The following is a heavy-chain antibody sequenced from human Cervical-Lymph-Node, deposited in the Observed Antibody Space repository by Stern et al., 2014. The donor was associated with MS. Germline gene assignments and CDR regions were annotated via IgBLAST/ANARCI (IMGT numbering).Heavy chain of an antibody. CDR1: GFTFSSYA. J-gene: IGHJ4*02. CDR2: ISYDDSKK. CDR3: ARDHDSSGYYPDY. D-gene: IGHD3-22*01. Sequence: VQLVESGGGVVQPGRSLRLSCAASGFTFSSYAMHWVRQAPGKGLEWVTVISYDDSKKQYAHSVKGRFTLSRDNSKNKLDLPMNSLRPEDTAVYYCARDHDSSGYYPDYWGQGTLVTVSS. V-gene: IGHV3-30-3*01.